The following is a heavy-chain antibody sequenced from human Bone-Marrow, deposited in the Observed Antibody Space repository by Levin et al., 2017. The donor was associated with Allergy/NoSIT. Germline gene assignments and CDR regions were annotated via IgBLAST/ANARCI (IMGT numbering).Heavy chain of an antibody. J-gene: IGHJ3*02. D-gene: IGHD3-22*01. Sequence: GGSLRLSCAASGFTFSSYSMNWVRQAPGKGLEWVSSISSSSSYIYYADSVKGRFTISRDNAKNSLYLQMNSLRAEDTAVYYCARDNGFLYYYDSSGPWAFDIWGQGTMVTVSS. V-gene: IGHV3-21*01. CDR2: ISSSSSYI. CDR1: GFTFSSYS. CDR3: ARDNGFLYYYDSSGPWAFDI.